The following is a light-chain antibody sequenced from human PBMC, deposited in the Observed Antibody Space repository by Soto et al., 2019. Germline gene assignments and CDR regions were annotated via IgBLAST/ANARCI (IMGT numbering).Light chain of an antibody. Sequence: DIQMTQFPSTLSASVGDRVTITCRASQTIRSVLAWYQQKPGKVPKLLIYRMSTLESEVPSRFSGSGSGTEFTLTIRSQQPDDFAIYYCQQYDDPSFTFGQGTKLEIK. CDR1: QTIRSV. V-gene: IGKV1-5*03. CDR2: RMS. J-gene: IGKJ2*01. CDR3: QQYDDPSFT.